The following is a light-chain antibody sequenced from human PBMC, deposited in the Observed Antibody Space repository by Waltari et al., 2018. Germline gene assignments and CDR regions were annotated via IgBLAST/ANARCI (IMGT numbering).Light chain of an antibody. CDR1: SIDVGDY. V-gene: IGLV2-8*01. Sequence: QSALTPPPSASGSPGPSVTISCTGTSIDVGDYVSWYQQHPGKAPKLMISEVTKRPSGVPDRFSGSKSGNTASLTVSGLQAEDEADYYCSSYAGSNNLVFGGGTKLTVL. CDR2: EVT. CDR3: SSYAGSNNLV. J-gene: IGLJ2*01.